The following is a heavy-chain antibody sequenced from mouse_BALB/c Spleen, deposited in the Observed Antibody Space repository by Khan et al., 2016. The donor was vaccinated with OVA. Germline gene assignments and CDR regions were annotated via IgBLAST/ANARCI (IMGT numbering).Heavy chain of an antibody. CDR2: IDPANGNT. CDR3: ARTDDGTMDY. CDR1: GFNIKDTY. J-gene: IGHJ4*01. V-gene: IGHV14-3*02. D-gene: IGHD2-12*01. Sequence: VQLQQPGAELVKPGASVKLSCTASGFNIKDTYMHWVKQRPEEGLEWIGKIDPANGNTKYDPKFQGKATITADTASNTAYLQLSSLTSEDTAVYYCARTDDGTMDYWGQGTSVTVSS.